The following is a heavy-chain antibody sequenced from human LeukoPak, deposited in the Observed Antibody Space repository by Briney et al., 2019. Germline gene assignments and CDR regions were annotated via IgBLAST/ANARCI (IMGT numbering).Heavy chain of an antibody. V-gene: IGHV4-39*07. Sequence: SKTLSLTCTVSGGPISSSSYYWGWIRQPPGKGLEWIGSIYYSGSTYYNPSLKSRVTISVDTSKNQFSLKLSSVTAADTAVYYCARQAYCSSTSCYGPWGQGTLVTVSS. CDR3: ARQAYCSSTSCYGP. D-gene: IGHD2-2*01. J-gene: IGHJ5*02. CDR1: GGPISSSSYY. CDR2: IYYSGST.